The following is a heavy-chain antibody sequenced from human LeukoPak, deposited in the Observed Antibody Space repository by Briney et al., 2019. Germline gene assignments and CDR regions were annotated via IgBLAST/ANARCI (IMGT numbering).Heavy chain of an antibody. CDR3: ARDPRRYCSGASCSAYGMGV. CDR1: GFTFSTYW. J-gene: IGHJ6*02. Sequence: GGSLRLSCAASGFTFSTYWMHWVRQAPGKGLVWVSRINSDGSSTSYADSVKGRFTISRDNAKNTLYLQMNSLRAEDTAVYYCARDPRRYCSGASCSAYGMGVWGQGTTVTVSS. CDR2: INSDGSST. V-gene: IGHV3-74*01. D-gene: IGHD2-15*01.